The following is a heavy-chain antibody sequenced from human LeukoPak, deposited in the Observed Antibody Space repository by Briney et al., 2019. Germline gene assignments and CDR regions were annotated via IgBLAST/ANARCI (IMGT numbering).Heavy chain of an antibody. V-gene: IGHV4-59*12. J-gene: IGHJ4*02. CDR1: GGSFRNYY. CDR3: AGAAMVPYYFDY. D-gene: IGHD5-18*01. Sequence: PSETLSLTCTVSGGSFRNYYWNWIRQPPGKGLEWIGFIYSSGSTNYNPSLKSRVTISLDTSKNQFSLKLSSVTAADTAVYYCAGAAMVPYYFDYWGQGTLVTVSS. CDR2: IYSSGST.